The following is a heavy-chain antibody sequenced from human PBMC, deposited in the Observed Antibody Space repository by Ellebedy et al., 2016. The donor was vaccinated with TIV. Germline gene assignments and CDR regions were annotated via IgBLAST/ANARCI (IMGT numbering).Heavy chain of an antibody. CDR1: GFAFSSYP. Sequence: GESLKISCAASGFAFSSYPMSWVRQAPGKGLEWVSGINEHGRATFHADSVKGRFTISRDNARNTVHLQLNGLRAEDTAVYYCTKWEMRLNYFTDWGRGALVTVSS. D-gene: IGHD1-26*01. CDR3: TKWEMRLNYFTD. J-gene: IGHJ4*02. V-gene: IGHV3-23*01. CDR2: INEHGRAT.